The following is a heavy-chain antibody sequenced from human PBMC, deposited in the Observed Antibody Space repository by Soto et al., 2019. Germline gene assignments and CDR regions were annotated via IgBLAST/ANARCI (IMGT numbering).Heavy chain of an antibody. D-gene: IGHD2-2*01. CDR3: ARYIPGVRYYGMDV. J-gene: IGHJ6*02. Sequence: EVQLLESGGGLVQLGGSLRLSCAASGFTFSSYAMKWVRQAPGKGLEWVSLIGESGTPTYYADSVKGRFTISRDNSGNTLFLEMYSLRAEDTAVYYCARYIPGVRYYGMDVWGQGTTVTVSS. CDR1: GFTFSSYA. V-gene: IGHV3-23*01. CDR2: IGESGTPT.